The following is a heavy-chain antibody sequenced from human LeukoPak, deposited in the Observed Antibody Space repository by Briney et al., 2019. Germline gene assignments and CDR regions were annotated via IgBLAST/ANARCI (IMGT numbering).Heavy chain of an antibody. CDR2: IYHGGIT. V-gene: IGHV4-59*08. CDR1: GGSISYFY. J-gene: IGHJ4*02. CDR3: ARLNVGSGWFFDY. D-gene: IGHD6-19*01. Sequence: SETLSLTCTVSGGSISYFYWGCIRQPPGKGLEWVGYIYHGGITNYNPSLESRVSMSAGTSKNQFSLRLNSVTAADTAVYYCARLNVGSGWFFDYWGQGTLVTVSS.